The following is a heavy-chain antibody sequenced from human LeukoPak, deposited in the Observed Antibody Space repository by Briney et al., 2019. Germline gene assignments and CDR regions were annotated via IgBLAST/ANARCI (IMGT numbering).Heavy chain of an antibody. CDR1: DGSFSSYY. V-gene: IGHV4-34*01. CDR2: IYYGGST. D-gene: IGHD3-22*01. J-gene: IGHJ4*02. Sequence: SETLSLTCGVYDGSFSSYYWSWIRQPPGKGLEWIGSIYYGGSTYYNPSLKSRVTILVDVDTSKNQFSLKLSSVTAADTAVYYCASLPTVYSRGYLALWGQGTLVTVSS. CDR3: ASLPTVYSRGYLAL.